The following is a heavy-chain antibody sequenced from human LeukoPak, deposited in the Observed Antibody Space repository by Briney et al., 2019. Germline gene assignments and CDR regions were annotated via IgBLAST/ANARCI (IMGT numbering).Heavy chain of an antibody. CDR2: IYYSGST. V-gene: IGHV4-30-4*01. CDR3: ARGGGNCYFDY. D-gene: IGHD1-7*01. CDR1: GGSISSGDYY. Sequence: PSQTLSLSCTLSGGSISSGDYYWSWIRQPPGKGLEWFGYIYYSGSTYYNPSLKSRVTISVDTSKNQFSLKLSSVTAADTAVYYCARGGGNCYFDYWGQGTLVTVSS. J-gene: IGHJ4*02.